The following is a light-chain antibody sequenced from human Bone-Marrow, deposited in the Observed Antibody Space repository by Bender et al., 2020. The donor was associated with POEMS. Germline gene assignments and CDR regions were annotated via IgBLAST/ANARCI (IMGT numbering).Light chain of an antibody. Sequence: QSALTQPPSASGSPGQSVTISCTGTSSDVGGNKYVSWYQQHPGKAPKLMIFEVSNRPSGVSNRFSGSKSGNTASLTISGLQAEDEDDYYCSSYTSSSTLVFGRGTKVTVL. CDR3: SSYTSSSTLV. J-gene: IGLJ1*01. CDR1: SSDVGGNKY. V-gene: IGLV2-14*01. CDR2: EVS.